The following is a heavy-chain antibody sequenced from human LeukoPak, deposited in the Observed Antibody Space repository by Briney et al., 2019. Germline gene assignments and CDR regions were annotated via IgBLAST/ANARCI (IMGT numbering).Heavy chain of an antibody. CDR3: AKDRYYYDSSGSIYFDY. CDR2: ISYDGSNK. V-gene: IGHV3-30*18. Sequence: PGGSLTLSCAASGFTFSSYGMHWVRQAPGQGLEWVAVISYDGSNKYYADSVKGRFTISRDNSKNTLYLQMNSLRADDTAVYYCAKDRYYYDSSGSIYFDYWGQGTLVTVSS. CDR1: GFTFSSYG. D-gene: IGHD3-22*01. J-gene: IGHJ4*02.